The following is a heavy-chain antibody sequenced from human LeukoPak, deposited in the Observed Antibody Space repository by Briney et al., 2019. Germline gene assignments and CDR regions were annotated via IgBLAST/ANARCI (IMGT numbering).Heavy chain of an antibody. CDR1: GFTFSSYW. J-gene: IGHJ6*03. D-gene: IGHD2-21*02. CDR3: ARDTRIVVVTARPYYYYYYMDV. CDR2: IKQDGSEK. V-gene: IGHV3-7*01. Sequence: GGSLRLSCAASGFTFSSYWMSWVRQAPGKGLEWVANIKQDGSEKYYVDSVKGRFTISSDNSKNSLYLQMNSLRAEDTAVYYCARDTRIVVVTARPYYYYYYMDVWAKGPRSPSP.